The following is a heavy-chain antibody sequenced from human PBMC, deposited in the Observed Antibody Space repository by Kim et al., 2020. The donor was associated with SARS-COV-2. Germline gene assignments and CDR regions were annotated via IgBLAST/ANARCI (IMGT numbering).Heavy chain of an antibody. CDR1: GYTFTSYA. CDR2: INAGIGNT. CDR3: ARDGRWPIYGMDV. J-gene: IGHJ6*02. Sequence: ASVKVSCKASGYTFTSYAMHWVRQAPGQRLEWMGWINAGIGNTKYSQKFQGRVTITRDTSASTAYMELSSLRSEDTAVYYCARDGRWPIYGMDVWGQGTT. V-gene: IGHV1-3*01. D-gene: IGHD1-1*01.